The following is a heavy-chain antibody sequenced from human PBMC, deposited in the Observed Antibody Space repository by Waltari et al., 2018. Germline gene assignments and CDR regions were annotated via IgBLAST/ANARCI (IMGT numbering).Heavy chain of an antibody. Sequence: VVLKQWGAGVVESSEPLSLTCAVYGGSFTGSLWRWIRQSPGKGLEWIGEINHSGNNDYNPSLKSRAFISVDTSKNQFSLMLSSVTAADTALYYCARSICRGETCSRYFDSWGQGTLVTVSS. CDR2: INHSGNN. CDR3: ARSICRGETCSRYFDS. D-gene: IGHD2-15*01. V-gene: IGHV4-34*01. J-gene: IGHJ5*01. CDR1: GGSFTGSL.